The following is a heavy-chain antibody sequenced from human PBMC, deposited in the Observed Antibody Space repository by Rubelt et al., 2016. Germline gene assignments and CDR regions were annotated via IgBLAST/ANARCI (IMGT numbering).Heavy chain of an antibody. J-gene: IGHJ5*02. CDR3: ARNTGSSPFDP. CDR1: GGSISSSSYF. V-gene: IGHV4-39*01. CDR2: IYYSGST. Sequence: QLQLQESGPGLVKPSETLTLTCTVSGGSISSSSYFWGWIRQPPGKGLEWIGSIYYSGSTYYNPSLKSRITITVDTSKNQLSRKLGFVTAPDTAVFYCARNTGSSPFDPWGQGTLVTVSS. D-gene: IGHD1-26*01.